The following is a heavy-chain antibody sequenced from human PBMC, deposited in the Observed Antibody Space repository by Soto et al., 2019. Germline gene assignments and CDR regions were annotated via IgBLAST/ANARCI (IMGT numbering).Heavy chain of an antibody. CDR2: ISGSGGST. V-gene: IGHV3-23*01. J-gene: IGHJ4*02. CDR3: AKDPTYYFDY. Sequence: EVQLLESGGGLVQPGGPLRLSCAASGFTFRSYAMSWVRQAPGKGLEWVSTISGSGGSTYYADSVKGRFTISRDNSKNTLYLQMNSLRDEDTAVYYCAKDPTYYFDYWGQGTLVTVSS. CDR1: GFTFRSYA.